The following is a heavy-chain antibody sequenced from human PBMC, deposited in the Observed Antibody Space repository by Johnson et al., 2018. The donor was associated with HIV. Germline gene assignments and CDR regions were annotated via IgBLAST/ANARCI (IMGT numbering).Heavy chain of an antibody. CDR3: TTDLIRRYYGSGLRDAFDI. CDR1: GFTFSDYY. Sequence: VQLVESGGGLVKPGGSLRLSCAASGFTFSDYYMSWIRQAPGKGLEWVGRIKSKTDGGTTDYAAPVKGRFTIPRDDSKNMLYLQMNSLKTEDTAVFYCTTDLIRRYYGSGLRDAFDIWGQGTMVTVSS. V-gene: IGHV3-15*01. J-gene: IGHJ3*02. CDR2: IKSKTDGGTT. D-gene: IGHD3-10*01.